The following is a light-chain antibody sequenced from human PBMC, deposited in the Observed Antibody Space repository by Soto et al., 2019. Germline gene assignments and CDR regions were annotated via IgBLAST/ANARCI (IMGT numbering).Light chain of an antibody. V-gene: IGLV2-11*01. Sequence: QSALTQPASVSGSPGQSVTISCTGTSRNVGLYQAISWYQQHPGKAPKLILYEVSQRPSGVPDRFSGSKFGNTASLTISGLQADDEADYYCCSFAGTSTLDVFGSGTKLTVL. J-gene: IGLJ1*01. CDR2: EVS. CDR3: CSFAGTSTLDV. CDR1: SRNVGLYQA.